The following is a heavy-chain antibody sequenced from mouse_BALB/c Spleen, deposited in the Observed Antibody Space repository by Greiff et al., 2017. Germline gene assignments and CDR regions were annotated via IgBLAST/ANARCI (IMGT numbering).Heavy chain of an antibody. D-gene: IGHD2-4*01. V-gene: IGHV6-6*02. CDR3: TNYDGY. CDR1: GFTFSNYW. J-gene: IGHJ2*01. CDR2: IRLKSNNYAT. Sequence: EVKLMESGGGLVQPGGSMKLSCVASGFTFSNYWMNWVRQSPEKGLEWVAEIRLKSNNYATHYAESVKGRFTISRDDSKSSVYLQMNNLRAEDTGIYYCTNYDGYWGQGTTLTVSS.